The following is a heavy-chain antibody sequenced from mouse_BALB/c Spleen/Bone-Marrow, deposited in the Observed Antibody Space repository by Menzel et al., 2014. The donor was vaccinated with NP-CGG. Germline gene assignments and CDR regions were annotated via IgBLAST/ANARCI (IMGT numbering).Heavy chain of an antibody. Sequence: EVKLVESGGGLVQPGGSRKLSCAASGFTFSSFGMHWVRQTPEKGLEWVAYISSGSSTIYYADTVKGRFTISRDNPKNTLLLQVTSLRSEDTAMYYCTRGGNWDDFDYWGRGTTLTVSS. CDR1: GFTFSSFG. V-gene: IGHV5-17*02. CDR3: TRGGNWDDFDY. D-gene: IGHD4-1*01. J-gene: IGHJ2*01. CDR2: ISSGSSTI.